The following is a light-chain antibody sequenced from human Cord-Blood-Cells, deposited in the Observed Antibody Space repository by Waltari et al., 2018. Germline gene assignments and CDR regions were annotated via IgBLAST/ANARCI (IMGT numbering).Light chain of an antibody. J-gene: IGKJ1*01. Sequence: DIQMTQSPSSLSASVGDRVTITCQASQDISNYLNWYQQKPGKAPKLLIYDASNLETGVPSRFSGSGSETDFTFTISSLQPEDIATYYCQQYDNLWTFGQGTKVEIK. CDR2: DAS. CDR1: QDISNY. CDR3: QQYDNLWT. V-gene: IGKV1-33*01.